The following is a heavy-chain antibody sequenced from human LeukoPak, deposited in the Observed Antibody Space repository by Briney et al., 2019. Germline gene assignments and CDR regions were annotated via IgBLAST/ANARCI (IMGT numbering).Heavy chain of an antibody. Sequence: PGGSLRLSCAASGFTFDDYAMHWVRQAPGKGLEWVSGISWNGGSIGYADSVKGRFTISRDNAKNSLYLQMNSLRAEDTALYYCAKDIEGWHSSSWRGFDYWGQGTLVTVSS. CDR2: ISWNGGSI. D-gene: IGHD6-13*01. J-gene: IGHJ4*02. CDR1: GFTFDDYA. CDR3: AKDIEGWHSSSWRGFDY. V-gene: IGHV3-9*01.